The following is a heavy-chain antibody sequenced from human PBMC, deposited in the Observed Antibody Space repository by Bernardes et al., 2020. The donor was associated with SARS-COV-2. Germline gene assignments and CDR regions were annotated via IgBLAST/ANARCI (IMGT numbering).Heavy chain of an antibody. D-gene: IGHD7-27*01. CDR2: ITGNGDKT. Sequence: GGSLRLSCAASGFTFSNYPMSWVRQAPGKGLEWVSSITGNGDKTSYADSVKGRFTVSRDNSKSTLYLQMNSLRPEDTALFYCAKDRVLTTGAFHGWFDYWGRGTLVTVSS. CDR1: GFTFSNYP. J-gene: IGHJ4*02. CDR3: AKDRVLTTGAFHGWFDY. V-gene: IGHV3-23*01.